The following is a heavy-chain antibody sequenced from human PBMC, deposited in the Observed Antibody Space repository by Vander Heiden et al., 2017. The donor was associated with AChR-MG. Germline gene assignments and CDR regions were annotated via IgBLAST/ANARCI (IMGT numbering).Heavy chain of an antibody. Sequence: QVQLVESGGGVVQPGRSLRLSCAASGFTFSSYGMHWVRQAPGKGLEWVAVISYDGSNKYYADSVKGRFTISRDNSKNTLYLQMNSLRAEDTAVYYCAKYRDALWFGDYPTMGGQGTLVTVSS. J-gene: IGHJ4*02. CDR1: GFTFSSYG. CDR3: AKYRDALWFGDYPTM. CDR2: ISYDGSNK. D-gene: IGHD3-10*01. V-gene: IGHV3-30*18.